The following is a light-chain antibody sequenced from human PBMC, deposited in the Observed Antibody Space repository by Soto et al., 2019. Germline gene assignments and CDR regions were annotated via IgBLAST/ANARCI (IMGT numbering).Light chain of an antibody. Sequence: QSVLTQPPSVSGAPGQTVTISCTGGSSNLGPGFDVHWYQQVPGKAPKLVLYSNTLRPSGVPERFSGSKSGSSASLAITGLQAEDEADYYCQSYDFGLSAHNYVFGTGTKVTVL. CDR1: SSNLGPGFD. J-gene: IGLJ1*01. CDR2: SNT. CDR3: QSYDFGLSAHNYV. V-gene: IGLV1-40*01.